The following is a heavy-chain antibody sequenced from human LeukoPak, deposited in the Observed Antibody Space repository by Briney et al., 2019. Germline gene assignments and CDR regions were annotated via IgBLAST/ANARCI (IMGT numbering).Heavy chain of an antibody. CDR3: ARVRRYSGYNYFDAFDN. CDR2: ISTYNGDT. CDR1: GYTFTSFG. Sequence: VKVSCKASGYTFTSFGFSWVRQAPGQGLEWMGWISTYNGDTKYVQNFQDRLTMTTDASASTAYMELRNLRSDDTAVYYCARVRRYSGYNYFDAFDNWGQGTMVTVSS. J-gene: IGHJ3*02. V-gene: IGHV1-18*01. D-gene: IGHD5-12*01.